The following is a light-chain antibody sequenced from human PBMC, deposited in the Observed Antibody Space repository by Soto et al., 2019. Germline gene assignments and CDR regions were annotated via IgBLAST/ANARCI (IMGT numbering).Light chain of an antibody. J-gene: IGKJ4*01. CDR3: QQYNSSPT. V-gene: IGKV1-5*01. CDR2: DAS. Sequence: DIQMTQSPSNLSASVGDRVTITCRASQSISSWLAWYQQKPGKAPKLLIYDASSLESGVPSRFSGSGSGTEFTLTISSLQPDDFATYYCQQYNSSPTFGGGTKVEIK. CDR1: QSISSW.